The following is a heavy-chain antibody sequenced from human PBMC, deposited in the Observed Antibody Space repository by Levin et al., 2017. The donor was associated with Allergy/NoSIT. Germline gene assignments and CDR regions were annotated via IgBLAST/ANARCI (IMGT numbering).Heavy chain of an antibody. CDR1: GGSLSSNNW. Sequence: SQTLSLTCAVSGGSLSSNNWWNWVRQPPGKGLEWIGEIYHSGSTNYNPSLKSRVTMSVDKSKNQFSLKLNSVTAADTAVYYCARESPSEGGMDVWGQGTTVTVSS. CDR3: ARESPSEGGMDV. V-gene: IGHV4-4*02. J-gene: IGHJ6*02. CDR2: IYHSGST.